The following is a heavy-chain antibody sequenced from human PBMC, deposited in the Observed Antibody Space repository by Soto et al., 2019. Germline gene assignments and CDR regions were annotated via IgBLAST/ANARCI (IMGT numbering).Heavy chain of an antibody. Sequence: QVQLVQSGAEVKKPGSSVKVSCKAPGGTFSTYAISWVRQAPGQGLEWMGGVIPIFGTPKYAQKFQGRVTITADESTSTGYMELRSLRSEHTAVYYCARSQAGSSSLDIYYYYYYGMDVWGQGTTVTVSS. CDR1: GGTFSTYA. D-gene: IGHD6-19*01. CDR2: VIPIFGTP. J-gene: IGHJ6*02. V-gene: IGHV1-69*01. CDR3: ARSQAGSSSLDIYYYYYYGMDV.